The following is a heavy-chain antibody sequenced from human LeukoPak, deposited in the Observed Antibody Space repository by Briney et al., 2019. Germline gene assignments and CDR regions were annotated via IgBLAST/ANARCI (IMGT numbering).Heavy chain of an antibody. V-gene: IGHV3-23*01. CDR2: ISGSGGST. J-gene: IGHJ4*02. CDR1: GFTFSSYA. Sequence: GGSLRLSCAASGFTFSSYAMSWVRQAPGKGLEWVSAISGSGGSTYYADFVKGRFTISRDNSKNTLYLQMNSLRAEDTAVYYCARDKIVGPTTLDYWGQGTLVTVSS. D-gene: IGHD1-26*01. CDR3: ARDKIVGPTTLDY.